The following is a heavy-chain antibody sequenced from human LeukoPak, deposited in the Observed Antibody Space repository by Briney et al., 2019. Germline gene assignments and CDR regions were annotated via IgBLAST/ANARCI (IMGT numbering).Heavy chain of an antibody. Sequence: PSETLSLTCAVYGGSFSGYYWSWIRQPPGKGLEWIGEINHSGSTNYNPSLKSPVTISVDTSKNQFSLKLSSVTAADTAVYYCARGGRVVGATPVLDYWGQGILVTVSS. CDR2: INHSGST. D-gene: IGHD1-26*01. CDR3: ARGGRVVGATPVLDY. CDR1: GGSFSGYY. V-gene: IGHV4-34*01. J-gene: IGHJ4*02.